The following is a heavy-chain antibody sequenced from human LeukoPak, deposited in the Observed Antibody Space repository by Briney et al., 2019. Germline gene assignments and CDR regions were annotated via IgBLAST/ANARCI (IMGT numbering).Heavy chain of an antibody. CDR2: IYTSGST. CDR3: ARVEEGYGSGRRENYYYYYMDV. J-gene: IGHJ6*03. V-gene: IGHV4-61*02. Sequence: SETLSLTCTVSGGSISSSSYYWSWIRQPAGKGLEWIGRIYTSGSTNYNPSLKSRVIISVDTSKNQFSLKLSSVTAADTAVYYCARVEEGYGSGRRENYYYYYMDVWGKGTTVTISS. D-gene: IGHD3-10*01. CDR1: GGSISSSSYY.